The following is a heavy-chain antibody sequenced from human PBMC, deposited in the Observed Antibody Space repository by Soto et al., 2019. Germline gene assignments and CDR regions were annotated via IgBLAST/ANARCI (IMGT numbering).Heavy chain of an antibody. J-gene: IGHJ4*02. D-gene: IGHD3-22*01. CDR3: ARDLARDDSSGYYPYYFDY. Sequence: GGSLRLSCAASGFTVSSNYMSWVRQAPGKGLEWVSVIYSGGSTYYADSVKGRFTISRDNSKNTLYLQMNSLRAEDTAVYYCARDLARDDSSGYYPYYFDYWGQGTLVTVSS. V-gene: IGHV3-66*01. CDR1: GFTVSSNY. CDR2: IYSGGST.